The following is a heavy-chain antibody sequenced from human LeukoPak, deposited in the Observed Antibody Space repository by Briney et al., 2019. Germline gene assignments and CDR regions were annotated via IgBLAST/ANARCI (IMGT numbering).Heavy chain of an antibody. CDR2: IGRAGDT. Sequence: PGGSLRLSCAAAGFTFSAYDMHWVRQVTGKGLEWVSYIGRAGDTYYAGSVKGRFTISRGDATNSLFLQMNSLGVGDTAVYYCARDSSGWGLAVWGQGTTVIVSS. CDR3: ARDSSGWGLAV. D-gene: IGHD6-19*01. J-gene: IGHJ6*02. V-gene: IGHV3-13*04. CDR1: GFTFSAYD.